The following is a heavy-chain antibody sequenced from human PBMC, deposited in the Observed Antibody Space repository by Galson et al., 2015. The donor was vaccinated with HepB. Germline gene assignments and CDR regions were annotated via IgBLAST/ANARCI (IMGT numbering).Heavy chain of an antibody. J-gene: IGHJ4*02. V-gene: IGHV3-21*04. CDR2: ISSSSSYI. CDR3: AKDSERWPRTEGYYFDY. D-gene: IGHD5-24*01. CDR1: GFTFSSYS. Sequence: SLRLSCAASGFTFSSYSMNWVRQAPGKGLEWVSSISSSSSYIYYADSVKGRFTISRDNAKNSLYLQMNSLRAEDTAVYYCAKDSERWPRTEGYYFDYWGQGTLVTVSS.